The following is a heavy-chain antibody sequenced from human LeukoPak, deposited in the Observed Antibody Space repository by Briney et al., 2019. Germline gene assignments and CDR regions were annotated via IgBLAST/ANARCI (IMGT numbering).Heavy chain of an antibody. CDR1: GGSINNYY. CDR3: ARGGDYGDLRYFDY. CDR2: IYYRRST. J-gene: IGHJ4*02. Sequence: SETLSLTCTVSGGSINNYYWSWIRQPPGKGLEWIGYIYYRRSTNYNPSLKSRVTFSVDTSKNQFSLKWNSVTAADTAVYYCARGGDYGDLRYFDYWGQGTLVTVSS. D-gene: IGHD4-17*01. V-gene: IGHV4-59*01.